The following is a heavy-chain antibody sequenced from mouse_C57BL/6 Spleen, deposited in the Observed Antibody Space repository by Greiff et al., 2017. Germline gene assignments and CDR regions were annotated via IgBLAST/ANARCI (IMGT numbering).Heavy chain of an antibody. CDR1: GYSITSGYY. Sequence: VQLQQSGPGLVKPSQSLSLTCSVTGYSITSGYYWNWIRQFPGNKLEWMGYISYDGSNNYNPSLKNRISIYRDTSKNQFFLKLDSLTTEDTATYYCAREGDYYGSSSAWFAYWGQGTLVTVSA. CDR2: ISYDGSN. J-gene: IGHJ3*01. CDR3: AREGDYYGSSSAWFAY. V-gene: IGHV3-6*01. D-gene: IGHD1-1*01.